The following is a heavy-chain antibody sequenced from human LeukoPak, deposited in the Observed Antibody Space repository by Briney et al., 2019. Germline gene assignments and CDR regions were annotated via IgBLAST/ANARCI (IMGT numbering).Heavy chain of an antibody. V-gene: IGHV3-21*01. D-gene: IGHD2-2*01. CDR1: GFTFSSYS. CDR3: ARIPSSYCSSTSCYSY. Sequence: PGGSLRLSCAASGFTFSSYSMNWVRQAPGKGLEWVSSISSSSSYIYYADSVKGRFTISRDNAKKSLYLQMNSLRAEDTAVYYCARIPSSYCSSTSCYSYWGQGTLVTVSS. CDR2: ISSSSSYI. J-gene: IGHJ4*02.